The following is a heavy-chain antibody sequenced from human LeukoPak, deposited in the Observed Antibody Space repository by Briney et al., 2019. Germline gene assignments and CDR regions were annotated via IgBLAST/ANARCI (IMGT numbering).Heavy chain of an antibody. V-gene: IGHV4-59*12. Sequence: SETLSLTCTVSGGSISSYYWSWIRQPPGKGLEWIGYIYYSGSTYYNPSLKSRVTISVDTSKNHFSLKLSSVTAADTAVYYCARNRDGYNSFDYWGQGTLVTVSS. D-gene: IGHD5-24*01. CDR3: ARNRDGYNSFDY. CDR1: GGSISSYY. J-gene: IGHJ4*02. CDR2: IYYSGST.